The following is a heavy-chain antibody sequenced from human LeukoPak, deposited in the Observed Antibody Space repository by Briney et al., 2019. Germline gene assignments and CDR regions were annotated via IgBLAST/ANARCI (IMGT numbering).Heavy chain of an antibody. Sequence: PSETLSVTCTISGGSISTYYWSWIRQPAGKGLEWIGRIYTSGSTNYNPLKSRVTISVDKSKKQFSLKLSSVTAADTGVYYCARSIAVGGPQFAYYYYMDVWGKGTTVTVSS. CDR2: IYTSGST. V-gene: IGHV4-4*07. CDR3: ARSIAVGGPQFAYYYYMDV. D-gene: IGHD6-13*01. J-gene: IGHJ6*03. CDR1: GGSISTYY.